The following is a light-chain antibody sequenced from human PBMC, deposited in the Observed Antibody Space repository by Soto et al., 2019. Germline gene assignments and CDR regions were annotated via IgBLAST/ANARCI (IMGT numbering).Light chain of an antibody. CDR1: QTITTW. CDR3: QQYENYWT. J-gene: IGKJ1*01. Sequence: DIQVTQSPPTLSASVGDRVTITCRASQTITTWMAWYQQKPGKAPKLLIYKASTLKSGVPSRFSGSGSGTEITLTISSLQPEDFGIYYCQQYENYWTFGQGTKVEIK. CDR2: KAS. V-gene: IGKV1-5*03.